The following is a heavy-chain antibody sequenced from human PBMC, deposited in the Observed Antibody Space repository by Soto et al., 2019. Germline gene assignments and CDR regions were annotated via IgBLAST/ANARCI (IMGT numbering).Heavy chain of an antibody. CDR3: ATRDSGGNSAFWYFDL. J-gene: IGHJ2*01. V-gene: IGHV3-74*01. D-gene: IGHD4-17*01. CDR2: INSDGSST. CDR1: GFTFSSYW. Sequence: EVQLVESGGGLVQPGGSLRLSCAASGFTFSSYWMHWVRQAPGKGLVWVSRINSDGSSTSYADSVKGRFTISRDNAKTSLYLPINSLRAEDTAVYYCATRDSGGNSAFWYFDLWCRGTLVTVSS.